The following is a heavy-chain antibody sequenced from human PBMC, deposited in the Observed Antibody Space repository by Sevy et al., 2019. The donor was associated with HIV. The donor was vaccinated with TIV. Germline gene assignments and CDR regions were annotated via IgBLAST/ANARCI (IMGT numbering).Heavy chain of an antibody. V-gene: IGHV1-18*01. J-gene: IGHJ4*02. CDR1: GYIFTNSG. Sequence: ASVKVSCKTSGYIFTNSGITWVRQAPGQGLEWMGWIGVYNGNLKYAQKFQGRVTMTTDTSTSTAYMELTSLGSDETGVYYCARVPTYHYGSATYFDYWGQGTLVTVSS. CDR3: ARVPTYHYGSATYFDY. D-gene: IGHD3-10*01. CDR2: IGVYNGNL.